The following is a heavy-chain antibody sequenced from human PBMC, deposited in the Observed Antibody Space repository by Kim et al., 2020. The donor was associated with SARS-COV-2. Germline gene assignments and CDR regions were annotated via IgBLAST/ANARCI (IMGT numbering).Heavy chain of an antibody. CDR2: IRSKAYGGTT. V-gene: IGHV3-49*03. CDR1: GFTFGDYA. Sequence: GGSLRLSCTASGFTFGDYAMSWFRQAPGKGLEWVGFIRSKAYGGTTEYAASVKGRFTISRDDSKSIAYLQMNSLKTEDTAVYYCTRSQDGRDIVVVVAATLAFEIWGQGTMVTVSS. D-gene: IGHD2-15*01. CDR3: TRSQDGRDIVVVVAATLAFEI. J-gene: IGHJ3*02.